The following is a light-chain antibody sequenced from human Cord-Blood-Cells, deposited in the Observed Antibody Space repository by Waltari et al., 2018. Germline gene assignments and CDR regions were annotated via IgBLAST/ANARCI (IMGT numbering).Light chain of an antibody. V-gene: IGLV2-14*03. CDR1: SSDVGGYNY. Sequence: QSALTQPASVSGSPGQSITIPCPGTSSDVGGYNYVSWYQQTPGKAPKHMIYGVSNRPSGVSNRFSGHKSGNTATLTISGLQAEDEADYDCSSYTSSSTWVFGGETKLTFL. CDR3: SSYTSSSTWV. CDR2: GVS. J-gene: IGLJ3*02.